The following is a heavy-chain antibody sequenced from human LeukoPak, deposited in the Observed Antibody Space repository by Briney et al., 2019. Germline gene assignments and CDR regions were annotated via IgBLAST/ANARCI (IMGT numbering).Heavy chain of an antibody. Sequence: SETLSLTCTLAGGFISSSSYSWGWIRQPPGKGLEWIGSIYYSGSTYYNPSLTSRVTISVDTSKNQFSVKLSSVTAADTAVYYCARRYYDSRLDYWGQGTLVTVSS. CDR3: ARRYYDSRLDY. V-gene: IGHV4-39*01. D-gene: IGHD3-22*01. CDR2: IYYSGST. J-gene: IGHJ4*02. CDR1: GGFISSSSYS.